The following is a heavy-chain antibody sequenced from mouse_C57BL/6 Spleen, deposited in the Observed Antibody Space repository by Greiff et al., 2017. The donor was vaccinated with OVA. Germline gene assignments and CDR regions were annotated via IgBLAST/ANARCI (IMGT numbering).Heavy chain of an antibody. V-gene: IGHV1-69*01. Sequence: VQLQQSGAELVMPGASVKLSCKASGYTFTSYWMHWVKQRPGQGLEWIGEIDPSDSYTNYNQKFKGKSTLTVDNSSSTAYMQLLSLTSEDSAVFYCASLRDYDRFDYWGQGTTLTGSS. CDR1: GYTFTSYW. CDR2: IDPSDSYT. CDR3: ASLRDYDRFDY. D-gene: IGHD2-4*01. J-gene: IGHJ2*01.